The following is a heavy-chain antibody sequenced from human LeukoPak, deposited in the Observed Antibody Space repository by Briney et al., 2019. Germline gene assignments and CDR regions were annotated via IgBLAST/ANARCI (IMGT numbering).Heavy chain of an antibody. V-gene: IGHV4-61*08. D-gene: IGHD6-19*01. Sequence: PSETLSLTCTVSGGSISSGGYYWSWIRQPPGKGLEWIGYIYHSGSTNYNPSLKSRVTISVDTSKNQFSLKLSSVTAADTAVYYCAVNLYSSGWYSDYWGQGTLVTVSS. CDR2: IYHSGST. J-gene: IGHJ4*02. CDR1: GGSISSGGYY. CDR3: AVNLYSSGWYSDY.